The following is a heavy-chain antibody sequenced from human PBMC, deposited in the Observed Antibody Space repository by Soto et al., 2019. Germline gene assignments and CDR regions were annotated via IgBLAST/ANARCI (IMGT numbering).Heavy chain of an antibody. CDR3: ARGYYDILTGYWTDAFDI. V-gene: IGHV1-18*01. D-gene: IGHD3-9*01. J-gene: IGHJ3*02. CDR1: GYTFTSYG. CDR2: ISAYNGNT. Sequence: QVQLVQSGAEVKKPGASVKVSCKASGYTFTSYGISWVRQAPGQGLEWMGWISAYNGNTNYAQKLQGRVTMTTDTSTSTAYMELRSLRSDDTAVYYCARGYYDILTGYWTDAFDIWGQGTMVTVSS.